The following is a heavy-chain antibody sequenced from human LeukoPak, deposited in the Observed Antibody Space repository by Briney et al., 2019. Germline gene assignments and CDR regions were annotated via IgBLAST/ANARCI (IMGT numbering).Heavy chain of an antibody. CDR2: IWYDGSNK. CDR3: ARGEYSSSSPFDY. V-gene: IGHV3-33*01. CDR1: GFIFSSYG. J-gene: IGHJ4*02. Sequence: GGSLRLSCAASGFIFSSYGMHWVRQAPGKGLEWVAVIWYDGSNKYYADSVKGRFTISRDNAKNSLYLQMNSLRAEDTAVYYCARGEYSSSSPFDYWGQGTLVTVSS. D-gene: IGHD6-6*01.